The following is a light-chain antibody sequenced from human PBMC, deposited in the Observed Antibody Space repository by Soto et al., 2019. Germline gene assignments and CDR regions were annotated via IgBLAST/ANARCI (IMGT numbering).Light chain of an antibody. V-gene: IGKV3-20*01. Sequence: EIVITQSPAPLSVSPGERATLSCRASQSVSSDYLVWYQQKFGQAPRLLIYGASSRATGTPDRFSGSGSGTDFTLTISRLEPEDFAVYYCQHYGNSPPSVTFGPGTKVDIK. J-gene: IGKJ3*01. CDR1: QSVSSDY. CDR3: QHYGNSPPSVT. CDR2: GAS.